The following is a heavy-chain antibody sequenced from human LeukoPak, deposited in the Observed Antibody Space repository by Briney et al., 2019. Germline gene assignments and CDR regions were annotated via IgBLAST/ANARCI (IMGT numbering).Heavy chain of an antibody. CDR2: IIPILGIA. V-gene: IGHV1-69*04. CDR3: ARDLNDFWSGNNWFDP. CDR1: GGTFSSYT. J-gene: IGHJ5*02. Sequence: SVKVSCKASGGTFSSYTISWVRQAPGQGLEWMGRIIPILGIANYAQKFQGRVTITADKSTSTAYMELSSLRSEDTAGYYCARDLNDFWSGNNWFDPWGQGTLVTVSS. D-gene: IGHD3-3*01.